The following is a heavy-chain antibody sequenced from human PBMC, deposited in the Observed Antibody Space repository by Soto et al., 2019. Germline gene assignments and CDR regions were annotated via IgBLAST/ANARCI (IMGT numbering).Heavy chain of an antibody. CDR1: GGSISSSSYY. CDR3: ARTGYSGSYFDY. J-gene: IGHJ4*02. Sequence: SETLSLTCTVSGGSISSSSYYWGWIRQPPGKGLEWIGSIYYSGSTYYNPSLKSRVTISVDTSKNQFSLKLSSVTAADKAVYYCARTGYSGSYFDYWGQGTLVTVSS. CDR2: IYYSGST. V-gene: IGHV4-39*01. D-gene: IGHD1-26*01.